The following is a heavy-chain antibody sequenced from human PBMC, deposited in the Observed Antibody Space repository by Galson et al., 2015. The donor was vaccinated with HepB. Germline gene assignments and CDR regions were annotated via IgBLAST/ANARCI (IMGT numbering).Heavy chain of an antibody. V-gene: IGHV4-39*01. CDR1: GGSISSSSYY. CDR2: IYYSGST. D-gene: IGHD2-2*01. CDR3: ARKPPPYCSSTSCQDY. Sequence: SEPLSLTCTVSGGSISSSSYYWGWIRQPPGKGLEWIGSIYYSGSTYYNPSLKSRVTISVDTSKNQFSLKLSSVTAADTAVYYCARKPPPYCSSTSCQDYWGQGTLVTVSS. J-gene: IGHJ4*02.